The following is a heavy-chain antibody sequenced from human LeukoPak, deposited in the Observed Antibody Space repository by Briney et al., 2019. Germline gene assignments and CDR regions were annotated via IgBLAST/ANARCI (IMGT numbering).Heavy chain of an antibody. CDR2: MNPNSGNT. D-gene: IGHD6-19*01. CDR3: ARGRGSGHKENWFDP. V-gene: IGHV1-8*01. CDR1: GYALTTYD. J-gene: IGHJ5*02. Sequence: ASVKVSCKASGYALTTYDINWVRQATGQGPEWMGWMNPNSGNTGYTQNFQGRVTMTRNTSISTAYMELSSLKSEDTAVYYCARGRGSGHKENWFDPWGQGTLVTVSS.